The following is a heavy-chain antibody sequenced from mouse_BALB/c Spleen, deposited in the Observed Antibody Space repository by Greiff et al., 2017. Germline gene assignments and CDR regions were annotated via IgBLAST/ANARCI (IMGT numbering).Heavy chain of an antibody. Sequence: VQLKESGPGLVKPSQSLSLTCTVTGYSITSDYAWHWIRQFPGNKLEWMGYISYSGSTSYNPSLKSRISITRDTSKNQFFLQLNSVTTEDTATYYCARGDWFAYWGQGTLVTVSA. CDR3: ARGDWFAY. CDR1: GYSITSDYA. J-gene: IGHJ3*01. CDR2: ISYSGST. V-gene: IGHV3-2*02.